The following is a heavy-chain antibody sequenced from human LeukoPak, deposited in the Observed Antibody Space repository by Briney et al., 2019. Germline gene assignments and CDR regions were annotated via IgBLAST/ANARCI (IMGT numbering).Heavy chain of an antibody. J-gene: IGHJ4*02. CDR1: GFTFSSYD. CDR3: ARWGYDFWSGLDY. Sequence: PGGSLRLSCAASGFTFSSYDMHWVRQAPGKGLEWVAAISYDGSNKYYADSVKGRFTISRDNSKNTLYLQMNSLRAEDTAVYYCARWGYDFWSGLDYWGQGTLVTVSS. V-gene: IGHV3-30*03. D-gene: IGHD3-3*01. CDR2: ISYDGSNK.